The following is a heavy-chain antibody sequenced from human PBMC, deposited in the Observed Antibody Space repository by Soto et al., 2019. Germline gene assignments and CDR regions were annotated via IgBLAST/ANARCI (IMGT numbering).Heavy chain of an antibody. D-gene: IGHD3-10*01. CDR2: IYHSGST. V-gene: IGHV4-4*02. CDR3: ARVLVYGSGSYDYYGMDV. J-gene: IGHJ6*02. CDR1: GGSISSSNW. Sequence: SETLSLTCAVSGGSISSSNWWSWVRQPPGKGLEWIGEIYHSGSTNYNPSLKSRVTISVDKSKNQFSLKLSSVTAADTAVYYCARVLVYGSGSYDYYGMDVWGQGTTVTVSS.